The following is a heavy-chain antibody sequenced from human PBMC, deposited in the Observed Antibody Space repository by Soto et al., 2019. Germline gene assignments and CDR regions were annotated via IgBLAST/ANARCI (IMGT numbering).Heavy chain of an antibody. CDR3: ARGEEDCSGGSCPFDY. J-gene: IGHJ4*02. D-gene: IGHD2-15*01. V-gene: IGHV3-30-3*01. Sequence: QVQLVESGGGVVQPGRSLRLSCAASGFTFSSYAMHWVRQAPGKGLEWVAVISYDGSNKYYADSVKGRFTISRDNSKNTLYLQMNSLRAEDTAGYYCARGEEDCSGGSCPFDYWGQGTLVTVSS. CDR1: GFTFSSYA. CDR2: ISYDGSNK.